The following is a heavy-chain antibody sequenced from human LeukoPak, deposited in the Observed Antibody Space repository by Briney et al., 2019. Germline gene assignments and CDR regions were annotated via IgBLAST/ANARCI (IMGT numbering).Heavy chain of an antibody. V-gene: IGHV3-7*01. CDR1: GFTFSSYW. J-gene: IGHJ4*02. CDR3: ARVYYDFWSGQSSFDY. D-gene: IGHD3-3*01. Sequence: QPGGSLRLSCAASGFTFSSYWMSWVRQAPGKGLEGVANIKQDGSEKYYVDSVKGRFTISRDNAKNSLYLQMNSLRAEDTAVYYCARVYYDFWSGQSSFDYWGQGTLVTVSS. CDR2: IKQDGSEK.